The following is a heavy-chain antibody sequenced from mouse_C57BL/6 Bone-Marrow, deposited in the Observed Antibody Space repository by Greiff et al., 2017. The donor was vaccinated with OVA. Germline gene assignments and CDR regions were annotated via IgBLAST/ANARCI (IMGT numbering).Heavy chain of an antibody. D-gene: IGHD2-4*01. J-gene: IGHJ3*01. V-gene: IGHV1-82*01. CDR1: GYAFSSSW. CDR3: AVSTMITTWFAY. Sequence: QVQLQQSGPELVKPGASVKISCKASGYAFSSSWMNWVKQRPGKGLEWIGRIYPGDGDTNYNGKFKSKATLTVDKSSSTAYMQLSSLTSEDSAVYYCAVSTMITTWFAYWGQGTLVTVSA. CDR2: IYPGDGDT.